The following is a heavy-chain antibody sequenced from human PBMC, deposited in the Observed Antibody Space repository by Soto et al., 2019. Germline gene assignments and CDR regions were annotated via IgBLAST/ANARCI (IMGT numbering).Heavy chain of an antibody. CDR2: IYPGDSDT. CDR1: GYSFTSYW. V-gene: IGHV5-51*01. CDR3: ARRDDSTFYYYGMDV. Sequence: GESLKISCKGSGYSFTSYWIGWVRQMPGKGLEWMGIIYPGDSDTRYSPSFQGQVTISADKSISTAYLQWSSLKASDTAIYYSARRDDSTFYYYGMDVWGQGTTVTVSS. J-gene: IGHJ6*02. D-gene: IGHD3-22*01.